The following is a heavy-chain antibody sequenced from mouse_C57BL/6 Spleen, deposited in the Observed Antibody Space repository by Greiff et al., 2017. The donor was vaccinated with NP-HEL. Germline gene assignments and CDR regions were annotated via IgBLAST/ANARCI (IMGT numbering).Heavy chain of an antibody. Sequence: QVQLQQSGPELVKPGASVKISCKASGYAFSSSWMNWVKQRPGKGLEWIGRIYPGDGDTNYNGKFKGKATLTADKSSSTAYMQLSSLISEDSAVYFCAAYDYDWYFDVWGTGTTVTVSS. CDR1: GYAFSSSW. D-gene: IGHD2-4*01. CDR3: AAYDYDWYFDV. J-gene: IGHJ1*03. CDR2: IYPGDGDT. V-gene: IGHV1-82*01.